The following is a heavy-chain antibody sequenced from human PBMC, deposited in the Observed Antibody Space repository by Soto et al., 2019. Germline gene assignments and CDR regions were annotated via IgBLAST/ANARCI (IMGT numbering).Heavy chain of an antibody. CDR1: GFTFSSYG. CDR3: AKVRADYYYGSGPFDY. V-gene: IGHV3-30*18. Sequence: VQLVESGGGLVQPGRSLRLSCAASGFTFSSYGMHWVRQAPGKGLEWVALISSDGSNKYYADSVKGRFTISRDNSKNTLYLQMNSLRAEDTAVYYCAKVRADYYYGSGPFDYWGQGTLVTVSS. CDR2: ISSDGSNK. D-gene: IGHD3-10*01. J-gene: IGHJ4*02.